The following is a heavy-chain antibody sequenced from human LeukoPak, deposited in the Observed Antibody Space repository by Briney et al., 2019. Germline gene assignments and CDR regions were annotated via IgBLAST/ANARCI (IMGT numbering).Heavy chain of an antibody. J-gene: IGHJ4*02. D-gene: IGHD6-25*01. CDR2: IRGSDSRT. V-gene: IGHV3-23*01. Sequence: GGSLRLSCAAPGFTFSSDAMSWVRQPPGKGLECVSTIRGSDSRTYYADSVKGRFTISRDNSTNTLYLQMNSLRAGDTAVYYCAKSGSRETVDYWGQGTLVTVSS. CDR3: AKSGSRETVDY. CDR1: GFTFSSDA.